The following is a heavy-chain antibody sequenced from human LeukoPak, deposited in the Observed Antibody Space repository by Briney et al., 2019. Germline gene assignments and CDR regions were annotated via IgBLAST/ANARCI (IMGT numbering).Heavy chain of an antibody. Sequence: ASVKVTCKASGYTFTSYDINWVRQATGQGLEWMGWMNPNSGNTGYAQKFQGRVTMTRNTSISTAYMELSSLRSEDTAVYYCARGPLAAAGPFDYWGQGTLVTVSS. CDR1: GYTFTSYD. V-gene: IGHV1-8*01. J-gene: IGHJ4*02. CDR2: MNPNSGNT. D-gene: IGHD6-13*01. CDR3: ARGPLAAAGPFDY.